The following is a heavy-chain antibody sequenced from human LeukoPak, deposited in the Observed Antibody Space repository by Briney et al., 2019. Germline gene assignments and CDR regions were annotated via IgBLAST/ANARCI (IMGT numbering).Heavy chain of an antibody. Sequence: PSETLSLTCTVSGGSISSYYWSWIRQPPGKGLEWIGYIYYSGSTNYNPSLKSRVTISVDTSKNQFSLKLSSVTAADTAVYYCARNSEQQLEAYFDYWGQGTLDTVSS. CDR3: ARNSEQQLEAYFDY. CDR2: IYYSGST. V-gene: IGHV4-59*01. J-gene: IGHJ4*02. CDR1: GGSISSYY. D-gene: IGHD6-13*01.